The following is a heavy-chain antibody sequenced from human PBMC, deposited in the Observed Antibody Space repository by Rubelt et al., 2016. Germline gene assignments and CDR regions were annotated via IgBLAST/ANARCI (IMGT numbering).Heavy chain of an antibody. CDR1: GGSISSSSYY. V-gene: IGHV4-39*07. CDR2: MYYSGRT. Sequence: QLQLQESGPGLVKPSETLSLTCTVSGGSISSSSYYWDWIRQPPGKGLEWIGSMYYSGRTYYNPSLKSRVTISVDTSKNQLSLRLTSVTAADTAVYYGARRDLYFYGVDVWGQGTTLTVSS. J-gene: IGHJ6*02. CDR3: ARRDLYFYGVDV.